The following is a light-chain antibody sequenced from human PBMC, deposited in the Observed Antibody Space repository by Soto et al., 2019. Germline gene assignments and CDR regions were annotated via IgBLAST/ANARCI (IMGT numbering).Light chain of an antibody. V-gene: IGLV2-14*01. CDR3: SSYADNNRV. CDR2: DVS. CDR1: SSDVGGYNY. Sequence: QSVLTQPASVSGSPGQSITISCTGTSSDVGGYNYVSWYQQHPGKAPKLMIYDVSNRPSGVSNRFSGSKSGNTASLTVSGLQAEDEADYYCSSYADNNRVFGTGTKVTVL. J-gene: IGLJ1*01.